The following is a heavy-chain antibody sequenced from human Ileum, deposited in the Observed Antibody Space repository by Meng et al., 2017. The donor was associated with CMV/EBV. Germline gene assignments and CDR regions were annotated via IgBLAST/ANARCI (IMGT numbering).Heavy chain of an antibody. CDR3: ARENWVYDY. J-gene: IGHJ4*02. Sequence: QMELDEVGDAVKNAGATVEVYCKASGNIFTRYDIHWVLQGPGKGLEWVGCIHLNSGVIDFAQEFPGRITLTRETSITTAYLELTRLIYDDTAVYYCARENWVYDYWGQGTLVTVSS. CDR1: GNIFTRYD. V-gene: IGHV1-2*02. D-gene: IGHD7-27*01. CDR2: IHLNSGVI.